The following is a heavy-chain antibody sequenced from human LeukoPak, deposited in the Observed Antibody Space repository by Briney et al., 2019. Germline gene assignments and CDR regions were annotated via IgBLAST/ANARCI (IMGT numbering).Heavy chain of an antibody. V-gene: IGHV3-7*01. CDR3: ARRGGYDPPDY. Sequence: GGSLRLSCAASGFTFSNYWMSWVRQAPGKGLEWVANIKQDGSEKYYVDSVKGRFTISRDNAKNSLYLQMNGLRVEDTAVYYCARRGGYDPPDYWGQGTLVTVSS. CDR1: GFTFSNYW. D-gene: IGHD5-12*01. J-gene: IGHJ4*02. CDR2: IKQDGSEK.